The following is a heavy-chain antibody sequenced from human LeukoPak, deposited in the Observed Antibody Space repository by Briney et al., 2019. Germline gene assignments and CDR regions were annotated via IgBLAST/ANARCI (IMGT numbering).Heavy chain of an antibody. D-gene: IGHD3-3*01. CDR2: INPSSGTT. CDR3: ARGPHKRTYDRDNWFDP. V-gene: IGHV1-46*01. Sequence: GASVKVSCKASGYTFTNYYMVWVRQAPGQGLEWMGIINPSSGTTNYAQKFQGRVTMTRDMSTSTVYMELSSLRSEDTVVYYCARGPHKRTYDRDNWFDPWGQGTLVTVSS. CDR1: GYTFTNYY. J-gene: IGHJ5*02.